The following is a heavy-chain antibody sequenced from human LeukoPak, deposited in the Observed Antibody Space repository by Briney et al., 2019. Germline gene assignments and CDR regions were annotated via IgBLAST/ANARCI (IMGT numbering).Heavy chain of an antibody. CDR3: ARLYCTNGVCCQSVVHFAY. CDR1: GGSISSSSYY. Sequence: SETLSLTRTVSGGSISSSSYYRGWLRQPPGKRLECIGSIYYSGSTYYNPSLKSRVTISVDRSDNQFSLKLSSVTAADTAVYYCARLYCTNGVCCQSVVHFAYWGQGTLVTVSS. CDR2: IYYSGST. D-gene: IGHD2-8*01. J-gene: IGHJ4*02. V-gene: IGHV4-39*07.